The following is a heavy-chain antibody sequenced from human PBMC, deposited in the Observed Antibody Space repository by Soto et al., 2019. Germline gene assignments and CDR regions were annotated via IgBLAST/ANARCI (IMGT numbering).Heavy chain of an antibody. CDR3: AKNGQPPYYYYGMDV. D-gene: IGHD2-8*01. CDR1: GYTFTRYG. V-gene: IGHV1-18*01. J-gene: IGHJ6*02. Sequence: VASVKVSCKASGYTFTRYGISWVRQAPGQGLEWMGWISGYNGDTNYAQKFQARVTMTVDTSTTTAFMELTSLTSDDRAVYYCAKNGQPPYYYYGMDVWGQGTTVTVSS. CDR2: ISGYNGDT.